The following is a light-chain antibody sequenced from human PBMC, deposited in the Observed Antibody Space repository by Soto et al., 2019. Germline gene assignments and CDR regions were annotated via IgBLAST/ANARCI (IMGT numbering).Light chain of an antibody. V-gene: IGKV3-20*01. J-gene: IGKJ3*01. CDR1: QSVSSNY. CDR3: QHYGSSPPEFT. CDR2: GAS. Sequence: EMVLKQSPGTLSLSPGERATLSCRASQSVSSNYLAWYQQRPGQAPRLLIFGASYRAAGIPDRFSGSGSGTDFILTISRLEPEDFAVYYCQHYGSSPPEFTFGPGTKVDSK.